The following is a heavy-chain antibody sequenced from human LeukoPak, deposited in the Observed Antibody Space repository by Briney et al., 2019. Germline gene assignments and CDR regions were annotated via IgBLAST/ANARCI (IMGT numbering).Heavy chain of an antibody. Sequence: ASVKVSCKASGYTFTSYGISWVRQAPGQGFEWMGWISAYNGNTNYAQKLQGRVTMTTDTSTSTAYMELRSLRSDDTAVYYCARVNPPGITMIVDYWGQGTLVTVSS. CDR3: ARVNPPGITMIVDY. CDR1: GYTFTSYG. CDR2: ISAYNGNT. D-gene: IGHD3-22*01. V-gene: IGHV1-18*01. J-gene: IGHJ4*02.